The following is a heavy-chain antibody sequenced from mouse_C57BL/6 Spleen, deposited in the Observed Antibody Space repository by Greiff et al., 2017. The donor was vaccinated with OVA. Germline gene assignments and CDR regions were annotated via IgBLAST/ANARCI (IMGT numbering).Heavy chain of an antibody. CDR2: IYPSDSET. J-gene: IGHJ2*01. D-gene: IGHD6-1*01. CDR1: GYTFTSYW. Sequence: VKLQQPGAELVRPGSSVKLSCKASGYTFTSYWMDWVKQRPGQGLEWIGNIYPSDSETHYNQKFKDKATLTVDKSSSTAYMQLSSLTSEDSAVYYCARSTPPYYFDYWGQGTTLTVSS. CDR3: ARSTPPYYFDY. V-gene: IGHV1-61*01.